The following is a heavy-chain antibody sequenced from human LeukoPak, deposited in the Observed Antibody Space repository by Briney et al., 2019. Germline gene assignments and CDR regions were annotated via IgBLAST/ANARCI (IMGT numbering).Heavy chain of an antibody. CDR1: GGIFSSYA. V-gene: IGHV1-69*05. CDR3: ASPGPTRAAFDI. J-gene: IGHJ3*02. Sequence: ASVKVSCKASGGIFSSYAISWVRQAPGQGLEWMGGIIPIFGTANYAQKFQGRVTITTDESTSTAYMELSNLRSEDTAVYYCASPGPTRAAFDIWGQGTMVTVSS. CDR2: IIPIFGTA.